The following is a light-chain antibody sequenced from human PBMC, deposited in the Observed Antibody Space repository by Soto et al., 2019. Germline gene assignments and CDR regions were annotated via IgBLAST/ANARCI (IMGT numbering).Light chain of an antibody. CDR3: SSYTSSSTGV. CDR1: SSDVGGYSY. CDR2: DVG. J-gene: IGLJ1*01. V-gene: IGLV2-14*01. Sequence: QSVLPQPASGSGSPGQSITISCTGTSSDVGGYSYVSWYQQHPGKAPKLMIYDVGNRPSGVSNRCSGSKSGNTASLTISGLQAEDEADYYCSSYTSSSTGVFGTGTKVTVL.